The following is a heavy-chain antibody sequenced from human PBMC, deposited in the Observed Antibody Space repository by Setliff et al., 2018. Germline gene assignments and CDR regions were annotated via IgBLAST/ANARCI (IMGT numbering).Heavy chain of an antibody. CDR1: GFTLNTYG. CDR3: AKPQVELRWGFES. Sequence: GGSLRLSCAASGFTLNTYGISWVRQAPGKGLEWVTFIRSDGNTFYTDSVKGRFTIFRDGSKNTLFLHMTSLRAEDTAVYYCAKPQVELRWGFESWGQGTPVTVSS. D-gene: IGHD1-7*01. CDR2: IRSDGNT. J-gene: IGHJ4*02. V-gene: IGHV3-30*02.